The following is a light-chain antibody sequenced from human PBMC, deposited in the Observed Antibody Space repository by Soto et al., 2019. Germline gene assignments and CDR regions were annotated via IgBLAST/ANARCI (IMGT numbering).Light chain of an antibody. Sequence: EIVLTQSPGTLSLSPRERATLSCRASQSIFTNYLAWYQQKPGQAPRLLVYGASFRATGIPDRFSGSGSGTDFTLTISRLEPEDVAVYYCQQYGGSPFTFGQGTRLEIK. CDR3: QQYGGSPFT. CDR2: GAS. V-gene: IGKV3-20*01. J-gene: IGKJ2*01. CDR1: QSIFTNY.